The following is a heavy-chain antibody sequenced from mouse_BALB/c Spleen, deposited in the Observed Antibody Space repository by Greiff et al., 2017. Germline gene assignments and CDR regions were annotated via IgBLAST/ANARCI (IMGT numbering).Heavy chain of an antibody. Sequence: EVNVVESGGDLVKPGGSLKLSCAASGFTFSSYGMSWVRQTPDKRLEWVATISSGGSYTYYPDSVKGRFTISRDNAKNTLYLQMSSLKSEDTAMYYCARPHYYGSQYYFDYWGQGTTLTVSS. D-gene: IGHD1-1*01. CDR3: ARPHYYGSQYYFDY. CDR2: ISSGGSYT. V-gene: IGHV5-6*01. J-gene: IGHJ2*01. CDR1: GFTFSSYG.